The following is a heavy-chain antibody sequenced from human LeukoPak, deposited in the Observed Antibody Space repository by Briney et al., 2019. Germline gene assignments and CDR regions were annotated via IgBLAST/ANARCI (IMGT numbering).Heavy chain of an antibody. Sequence: PGGTLRLSWAASGFTFSSYGMSWVRQAPGKGLEWVSAISGSGGSTYYADSVKGRFTISRDNSKNTLYLQMNSLRAEDTAVYFCARDRYSYVLYYFDYWGQGTLVTVSS. CDR2: ISGSGGST. D-gene: IGHD5-18*01. CDR3: ARDRYSYVLYYFDY. V-gene: IGHV3-23*01. J-gene: IGHJ4*02. CDR1: GFTFSSYG.